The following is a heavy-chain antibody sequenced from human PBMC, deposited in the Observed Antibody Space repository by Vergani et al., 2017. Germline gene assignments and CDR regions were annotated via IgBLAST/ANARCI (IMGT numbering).Heavy chain of an antibody. CDR1: GFTFDDYA. D-gene: IGHD2/OR15-2a*01. CDR2: INWNSDSI. V-gene: IGHV3-9*01. J-gene: IGHJ4*01. CDR3: TRSECRGTTCYGHYFDL. Sequence: EVQLVESGGGLVQPGRSLRLSCAASGFTFDDYAMHWVRQAPGKGLEWVSGINWNSDSIAYADSVKGRFTISRDNAKNSLYLQMNILRVEDTGVYYYTRSECRGTTCYGHYFDLWGRGVLVAVSS.